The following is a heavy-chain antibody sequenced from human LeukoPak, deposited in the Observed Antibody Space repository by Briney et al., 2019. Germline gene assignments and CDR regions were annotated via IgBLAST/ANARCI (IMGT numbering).Heavy chain of an antibody. CDR1: GGFISSSSYY. CDR2: IYYSGST. CDR3: ARLEMATPFDY. V-gene: IGHV4-39*01. D-gene: IGHD5-24*01. Sequence: KPSETLSLTCTVSGGFISSSSYYWGWIRQPPGKGLEWIGSIYYSGSTYYNPSLKSRVTISVDTSKNQFSLKLSSVTAADTAVYYCARLEMATPFDYWGQGTLVTVSS. J-gene: IGHJ4*02.